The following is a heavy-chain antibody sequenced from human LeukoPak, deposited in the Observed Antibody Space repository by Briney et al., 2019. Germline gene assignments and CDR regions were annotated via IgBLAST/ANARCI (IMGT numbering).Heavy chain of an antibody. CDR3: ARASDPWLQLT. CDR1: GFTFSNYW. CDR2: IKQDGSEK. D-gene: IGHD5-24*01. V-gene: IGHV3-7*05. Sequence: GGSLRLSCAASGFTFSNYWMIWVRQAPGKGLEWVGNIKQDGSEKLYADSVRGRFGISRDNAQTSLYLQMNSLRAEDTAVYYCARASDPWLQLTWGQGTLVTVSS. J-gene: IGHJ5*02.